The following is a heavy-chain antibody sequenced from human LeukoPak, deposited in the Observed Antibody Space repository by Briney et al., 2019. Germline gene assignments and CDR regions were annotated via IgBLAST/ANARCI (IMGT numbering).Heavy chain of an antibody. CDR1: GGSFSGYY. V-gene: IGHV4-34*01. J-gene: IGHJ5*02. CDR3: ARGVYCSSTSCYNRWANNWFVP. Sequence: SETLSLTCAVYGGSFSGYYWSWIRQPPGKGLEWIGEINHSGSTNYNPSLKSRVTISVDTSKNQFSLKLSSVTAADTAVYYCARGVYCSSTSCYNRWANNWFVPWGQGTLVTVSS. CDR2: INHSGST. D-gene: IGHD2-2*02.